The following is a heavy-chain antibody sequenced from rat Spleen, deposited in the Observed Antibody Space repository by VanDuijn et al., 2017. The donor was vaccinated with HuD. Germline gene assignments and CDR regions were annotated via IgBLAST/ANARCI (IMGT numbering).Heavy chain of an antibody. CDR1: GFTFSNYG. D-gene: IGHD1-9*01. J-gene: IGHJ2*01. Sequence: EVQLVESGGGLVQPGRSLKLSCAASGFTFSNYGMAWVRQTPTKGLEWVASISTSGGSTYYRDSVKGRFTVSRDNAKSTLYLQMDSLRSEDTATYYCARAYHGYKWGQGVMVTVSS. CDR2: ISTSGGST. CDR3: ARAYHGYK. V-gene: IGHV5S13*01.